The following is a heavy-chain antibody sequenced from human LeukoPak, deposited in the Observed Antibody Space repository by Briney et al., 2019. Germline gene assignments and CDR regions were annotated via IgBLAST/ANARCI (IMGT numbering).Heavy chain of an antibody. Sequence: PSETLSLTCAVYGGSFSGYYWSWIRQPPGKGLEWIGYTYYSGSTNYNPSLKSRVTISVDTSKNQFSLKLSSVTAADTAVYYCARAGYCSGGSCSYFDYWGQGTLVTVSS. J-gene: IGHJ4*02. D-gene: IGHD2-15*01. CDR3: ARAGYCSGGSCSYFDY. V-gene: IGHV4-59*01. CDR2: TYYSGST. CDR1: GGSFSGYY.